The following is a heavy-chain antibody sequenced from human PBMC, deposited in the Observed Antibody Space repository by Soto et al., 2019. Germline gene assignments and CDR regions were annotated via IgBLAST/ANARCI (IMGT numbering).Heavy chain of an antibody. Sequence: LRLSCAASGFTFTSNSMNWARQAPGKGLEWISYITSSSTTIYYADSVKGRFTISRDNAKNSVYLQLNSLRDEDTALYYCARGRVGTAYFDYWGQGALVTVSS. V-gene: IGHV3-48*02. CDR1: GFTFTSNS. J-gene: IGHJ4*02. CDR2: ITSSSTTI. CDR3: ARGRVGTAYFDY. D-gene: IGHD2-21*02.